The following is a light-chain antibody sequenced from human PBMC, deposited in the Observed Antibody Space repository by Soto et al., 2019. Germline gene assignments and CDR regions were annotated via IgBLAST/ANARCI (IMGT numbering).Light chain of an antibody. CDR3: SSYTSSSTRV. CDR1: SSDIGAYDY. J-gene: IGLJ1*01. CDR2: EVN. Sequence: QSALTQPASLSGSPGQSITISCTGTSSDIGAYDYVSWFQQHPGKAPKLMISEVNNRPSGVSNRFSGSKSGNTAYLTISGLQVEDEADYYCSSYTSSSTRVFGNGTKVTVL. V-gene: IGLV2-14*01.